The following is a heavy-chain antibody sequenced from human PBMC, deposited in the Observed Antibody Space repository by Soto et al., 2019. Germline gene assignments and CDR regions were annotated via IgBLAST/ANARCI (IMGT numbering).Heavy chain of an antibody. J-gene: IGHJ4*02. CDR2: IYHSGTT. CDR1: GDSISSSIW. Sequence: QVQLQESGPGLVKPPGTLSLTCAVSGDSISSSIWWSWVRLPTGKGLEWIGEIYHSGTTNYNPSLKVRFAISVDKSKNKFSLKMSSLNAADTAVYYCARRGDGSGSLDYWGQGTLVIVFS. V-gene: IGHV4-4*03. D-gene: IGHD3-10*01. CDR3: ARRGDGSGSLDY.